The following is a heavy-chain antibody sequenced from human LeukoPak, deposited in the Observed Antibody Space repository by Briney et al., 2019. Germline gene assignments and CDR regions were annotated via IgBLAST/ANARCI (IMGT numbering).Heavy chain of an antibody. V-gene: IGHV3-21*01. Sequence: KTGGSLRLSCAASGFTFSSCSMNWVRQAPGKGLEWVSSISSSSSYIYYADSVKGRFTISRDNAKNSLYLQMNSLRAEDTAVYYCARDSRQQLVRWGPLIDPWGQGTLVTVSS. CDR3: ARDSRQQLVRWGPLIDP. J-gene: IGHJ5*02. CDR2: ISSSSSYI. D-gene: IGHD6-13*01. CDR1: GFTFSSCS.